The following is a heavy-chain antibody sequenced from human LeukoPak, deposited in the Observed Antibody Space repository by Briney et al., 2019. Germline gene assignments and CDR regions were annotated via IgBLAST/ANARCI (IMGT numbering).Heavy chain of an antibody. Sequence: ASVKVFCKVSGYTLTELSMHWVRQAPGKGLEWMGGFDPEDGETIYAQKFQGRVTMTEDTSTDTAYMELSSLRSEDTAVYYCATAPYGWGSHRDYNWFDPWGQGTLGTVSS. J-gene: IGHJ5*02. V-gene: IGHV1-24*01. CDR1: GYTLTELS. D-gene: IGHD3-10*01. CDR3: ATAPYGWGSHRDYNWFDP. CDR2: FDPEDGET.